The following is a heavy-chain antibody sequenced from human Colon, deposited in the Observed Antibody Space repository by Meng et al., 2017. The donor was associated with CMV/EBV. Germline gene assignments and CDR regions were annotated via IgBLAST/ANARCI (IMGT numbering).Heavy chain of an antibody. CDR3: AREEGQQLVPDAFDI. CDR1: GFTVSSNY. CDR2: IYSGGST. V-gene: IGHV3-66*02. J-gene: IGHJ3*02. Sequence: GGSLSLSCAASGFTVSSNYMSWVRQAPGKGLEWVSVIYSGGSTYYADSVKGRFTISRDNSKNTLYLQMNSLRAEDTAVYYCAREEGQQLVPDAFDIWGQGTMVTVSS. D-gene: IGHD6-13*01.